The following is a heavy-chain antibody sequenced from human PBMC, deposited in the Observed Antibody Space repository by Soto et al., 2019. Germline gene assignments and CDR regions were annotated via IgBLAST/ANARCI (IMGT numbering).Heavy chain of an antibody. V-gene: IGHV1-18*04. J-gene: IGHJ6*02. CDR3: ASRTYYDFWSGSPYYYYGMDV. CDR2: ISAYNGNT. CDR1: AYTFTSYG. Sequence: ASVKVSCTASAYTFTSYGISWVRQAPGQGLEWMGWISAYNGNTNYAQKLQGRVTMTTDTSTSTAYMELRSLRSDDTAVYYCASRTYYDFWSGSPYYYYGMDVWGQGTTVTVSS. D-gene: IGHD3-3*01.